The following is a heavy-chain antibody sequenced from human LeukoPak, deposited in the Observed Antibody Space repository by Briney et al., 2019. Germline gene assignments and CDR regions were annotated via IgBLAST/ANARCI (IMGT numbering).Heavy chain of an antibody. CDR2: IYYSGSP. D-gene: IGHD2-2*01. CDR3: AKSNRYCDTASCYEAFDI. J-gene: IGHJ3*02. Sequence: SETLSLTCTVSRASISIYSWSWIRQPPGQGLEWLGYIYYSGSPKYNPSLKNRVTMSIDTPRNQFSMKVNSVTAADTAVYYCAKSNRYCDTASCYEAFDIGGQGTMVTVSS. CDR1: RASISIYS. V-gene: IGHV4-59*03.